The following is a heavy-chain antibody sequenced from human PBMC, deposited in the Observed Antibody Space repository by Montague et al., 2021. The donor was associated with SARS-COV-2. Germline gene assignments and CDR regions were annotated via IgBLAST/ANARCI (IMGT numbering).Heavy chain of an antibody. CDR1: GGSISSSSYY. CDR3: ARQENSSGWFMPDALDI. J-gene: IGHJ3*02. CDR2: IYYSGSI. Sequence: SETLSLTCTVSGGSISSSSYYWGWIRQPPGKGLEWIGSIYYSGSIYYNPSLKSRVTISVDTSKNQFPLKLSSVTAADTAVYYCARQENSSGWFMPDALDIWGQGTRVTVSS. D-gene: IGHD6-19*01. V-gene: IGHV4-39*01.